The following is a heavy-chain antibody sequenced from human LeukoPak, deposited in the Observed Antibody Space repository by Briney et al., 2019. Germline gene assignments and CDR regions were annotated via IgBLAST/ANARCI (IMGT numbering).Heavy chain of an antibody. J-gene: IGHJ6*02. CDR3: AREYYDFWSGYYRSDYYYGMDV. V-gene: IGHV3-33*01. D-gene: IGHD3-3*01. Sequence: SGRSLRLSCAASGFTFSSYGMHWVRQAPGKGLEWVAVIWYDGSNKYYADSVKGRFTISRDNSKNTLYLQMNSLRAEDTAVYYCAREYYDFWSGYYRSDYYYGMDVWGQGTTVTVSS. CDR1: GFTFSSYG. CDR2: IWYDGSNK.